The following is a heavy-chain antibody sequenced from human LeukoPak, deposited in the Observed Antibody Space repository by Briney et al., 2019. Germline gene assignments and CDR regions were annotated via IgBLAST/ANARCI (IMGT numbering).Heavy chain of an antibody. CDR3: ARVNVDFWSGYYTRYLDY. CDR1: GFTFSTYV. Sequence: GGSLRLSCAASGFTFSTYVMSWVRQAPGKGLEWVSAISGTGGSTYYADSVKGRFTISRDNSKNTLYLQMNSLRAEDTAVYYCARVNVDFWSGYYTRYLDYWGQGTLVTVSS. J-gene: IGHJ4*02. D-gene: IGHD3-3*01. V-gene: IGHV3-23*01. CDR2: ISGTGGST.